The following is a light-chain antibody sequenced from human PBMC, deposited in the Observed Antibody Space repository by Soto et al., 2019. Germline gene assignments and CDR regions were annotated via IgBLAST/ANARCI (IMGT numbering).Light chain of an antibody. CDR2: GNS. Sequence: QFVLTEPPSVSGAPGERVTISCTGGSSNIGAGYDVHWYQQLPGTAPKLLIYGNSNRPSGVPDRFSGSKSGTSASLAITGLQAEDEADYYCQSYDSSLSALYVFGTGTKVTVL. CDR3: QSYDSSLSALYV. CDR1: SSNIGAGYD. J-gene: IGLJ1*01. V-gene: IGLV1-40*01.